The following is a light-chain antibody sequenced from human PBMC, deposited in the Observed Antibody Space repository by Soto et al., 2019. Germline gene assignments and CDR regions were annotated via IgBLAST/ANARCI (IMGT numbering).Light chain of an antibody. CDR2: WAS. CDR1: TSGLYSYHNKNS. Sequence: DIVMTPSPDSLAVSLGERATIKCKPSTSGLYSYHNKNSLAWYQQRTGQPPRLIIYWASTRESGVPDRFSVSGSGTDFTLTSSSLQAEDVAVYYCQQYYTTPLTFGPGTKVDI. V-gene: IGKV4-1*01. J-gene: IGKJ3*01. CDR3: QQYYTTPLT.